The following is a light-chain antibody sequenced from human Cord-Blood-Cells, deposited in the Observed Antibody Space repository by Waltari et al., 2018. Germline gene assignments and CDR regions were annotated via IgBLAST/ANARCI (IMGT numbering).Light chain of an antibody. CDR2: GAS. CDR1: QSVSSY. CDR3: QQRSNWWT. V-gene: IGKV3-11*01. Sequence: EIVLTQSPATLSLSPGERATLTCRASQSVSSYLAWYQQKPGQAPRLLIYGASNRATGIPARFSGSGSGTDFTLTISGLEPEDFAVYYCQQRSNWWTFGQGTKVDIK. J-gene: IGKJ1*01.